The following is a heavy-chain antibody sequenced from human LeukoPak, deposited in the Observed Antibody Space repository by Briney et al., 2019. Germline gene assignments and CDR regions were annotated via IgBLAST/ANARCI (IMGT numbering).Heavy chain of an antibody. D-gene: IGHD6-25*01. V-gene: IGHV3-48*03. CDR3: AREPLSRSSGGAFDI. CDR2: ISSSGSTI. CDR1: GFTFSSYA. J-gene: IGHJ3*02. Sequence: GGSLRLSCAASGFTFSSYAMSWVRQAPGKGLEWVSYISSSGSTIYYADSVKGRFTISRDNAKNSLYLQMNSLRAEDTAVYYCAREPLSRSSGGAFDIWGQGTMVTVSS.